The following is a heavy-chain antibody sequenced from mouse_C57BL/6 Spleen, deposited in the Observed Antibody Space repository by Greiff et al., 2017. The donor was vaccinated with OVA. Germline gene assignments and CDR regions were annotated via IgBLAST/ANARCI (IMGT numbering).Heavy chain of an antibody. Sequence: EVKLMESEGGLVQPGSSMKLSCTASGFTFSDYYMAWVRQVPEKGLEWVANINYDGSSTYYLDSLKSRFIISRDNAKNILYLQMSSLKSEDTATYYCARVDYGEGYFDVWGTGTTVTVSS. CDR2: INYDGSST. CDR3: ARVDYGEGYFDV. J-gene: IGHJ1*03. V-gene: IGHV5-16*01. D-gene: IGHD2-4*01. CDR1: GFTFSDYY.